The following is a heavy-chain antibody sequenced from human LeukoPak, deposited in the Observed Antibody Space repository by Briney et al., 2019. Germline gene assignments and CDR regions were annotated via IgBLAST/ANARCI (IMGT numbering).Heavy chain of an antibody. Sequence: PSETLSLTCTVSGGSISSYYWSWIRQPAGKGLEWIGRIYTSGSANYNPSLKSRVTMSVATSKNQFSLKVTSVTAADTAVYYCARDREAVADWGYDWFDPWDQGILVTVSS. CDR3: ARDREAVADWGYDWFDP. J-gene: IGHJ5*02. D-gene: IGHD7-27*01. CDR2: IYTSGSA. V-gene: IGHV4-4*07. CDR1: GGSISSYY.